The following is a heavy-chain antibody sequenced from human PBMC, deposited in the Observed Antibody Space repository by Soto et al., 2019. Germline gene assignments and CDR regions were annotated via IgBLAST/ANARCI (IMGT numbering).Heavy chain of an antibody. J-gene: IGHJ5*02. CDR3: AREDQWPNRGGAS. CDR2: VSYSGNT. CDR1: GGSVSSGDYY. V-gene: IGHV4-61*08. D-gene: IGHD6-19*01. Sequence: QVQLQESGPGLVKPSETLSLTCTVSGGSVSSGDYYWSWIRQPPGKGLEWIGYVSYSGNTFYKASRSSLLTIAVDTSKNQFSIRLRSVTAADTAVYFCAREDQWPNRGGASWGRGTLVTVSS.